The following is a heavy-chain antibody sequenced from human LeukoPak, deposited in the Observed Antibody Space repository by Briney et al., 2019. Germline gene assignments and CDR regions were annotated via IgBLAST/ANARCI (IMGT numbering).Heavy chain of an antibody. CDR1: GYTFTSYG. CDR2: ISAYNGNT. V-gene: IGHV1-18*01. D-gene: IGHD3-16*02. CDR3: AGGYDYVWGSYRYTLHY. Sequence: GASVKVSCKASGYTFTSYGISWVRQAPGQGLEWMGWISAYNGNTNYAQKLQGRVTMTTDTSTSTAYMELRSLRSDDTAVYYCAGGYDYVWGSYRYTLHYWGQGTLVTVSS. J-gene: IGHJ4*02.